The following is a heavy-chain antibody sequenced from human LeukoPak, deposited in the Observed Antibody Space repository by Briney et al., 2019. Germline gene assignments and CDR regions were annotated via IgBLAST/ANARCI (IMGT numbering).Heavy chain of an antibody. CDR1: GFTFSSYS. CDR2: ISSSSSTI. J-gene: IGHJ4*02. Sequence: PGGSLRLSCAASGFTFSSYSMNWVRQAPGKGLEWVSYISSSSSTIYYADSVKGQFTISRDNAKNSLYLQMNSLRAEDTAVYYCARAISSSSSLFGYWGQGTLVTVSS. D-gene: IGHD6-6*01. V-gene: IGHV3-48*01. CDR3: ARAISSSSSLFGY.